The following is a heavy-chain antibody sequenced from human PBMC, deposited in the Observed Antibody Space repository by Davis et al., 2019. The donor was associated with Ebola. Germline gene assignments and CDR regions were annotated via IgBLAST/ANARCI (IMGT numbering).Heavy chain of an antibody. CDR2: IGGGGSGT. J-gene: IGHJ4*02. Sequence: PGGSLRLSCAASGFIFSDYAMSWVRQTPGKGLEWLSGIGGGGSGTSYADSVKGRFTISRDNSKNTLYLQMNRLTAEDTAVYYCANLRYADFWGQGTLVAVSS. CDR3: ANLRYADF. V-gene: IGHV3-23*01. D-gene: IGHD3-9*01. CDR1: GFIFSDYA.